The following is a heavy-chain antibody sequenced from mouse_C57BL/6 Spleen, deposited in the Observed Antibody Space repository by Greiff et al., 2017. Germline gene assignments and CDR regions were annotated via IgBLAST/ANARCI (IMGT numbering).Heavy chain of an antibody. CDR2: IWRGGST. Sequence: VKLLESGPGLVQPSQSLSITCTVSGFSLTSYGVHWVRQSPGKGLEWLGVIWRGGSTDYNAAFMSRLSITKDNSKSQVFFKMNSLQADDTAIYCCAKGHGSSRYFDYWGQGTTLTVSS. CDR1: GFSLTSYG. J-gene: IGHJ2*01. CDR3: AKGHGSSRYFDY. D-gene: IGHD1-1*01. V-gene: IGHV2-5*01.